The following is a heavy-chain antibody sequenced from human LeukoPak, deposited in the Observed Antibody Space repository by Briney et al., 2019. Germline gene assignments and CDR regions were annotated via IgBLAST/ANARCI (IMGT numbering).Heavy chain of an antibody. Sequence: PSETLSLTCTVSGGSVSSGSYYWSWIRQPPGKGLEWIGYIYYSGSTNYNPSLKSRVTISVDTSKNQFSLKLSSVTAADTAVYYCARVSYGSGSAVDAFDIWGQGTMVTVSS. V-gene: IGHV4-61*01. CDR2: IYYSGST. D-gene: IGHD3-10*01. J-gene: IGHJ3*02. CDR1: GGSVSSGSYY. CDR3: ARVSYGSGSAVDAFDI.